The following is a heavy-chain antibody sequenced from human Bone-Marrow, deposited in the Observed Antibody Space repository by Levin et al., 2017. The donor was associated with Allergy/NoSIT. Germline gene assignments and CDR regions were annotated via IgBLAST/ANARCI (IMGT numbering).Heavy chain of an antibody. D-gene: IGHD6-19*01. CDR2: IYYSGST. V-gene: IGHV4-59*01. CDR3: AGMESIAVAGRPGHYYYGMDV. J-gene: IGHJ6*02. Sequence: SETLSLTCTVSGGSISSYYWSWIRQPPGKGLEWIGYIYYSGSTNYNPSLKSRVTISVDTSKNQFSLKLSSVTAADTAVYYCAGMESIAVAGRPGHYYYGMDVWGQGTTVTVSS. CDR1: GGSISSYY.